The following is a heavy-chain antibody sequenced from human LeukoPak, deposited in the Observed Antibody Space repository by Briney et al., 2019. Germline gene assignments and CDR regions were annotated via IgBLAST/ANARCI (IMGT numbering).Heavy chain of an antibody. V-gene: IGHV3-30-3*01. CDR1: GFTFSSSA. D-gene: IGHD3-22*01. J-gene: IGHJ4*02. Sequence: GGSLRLSCAASGFTFSSSAMHWVRQAPGKGLEWVTIISYDGGNKYYADSVKGRFTISRDNSKNTLYLQMNSLRAEDTAVYYCARDSSSGYYFDYWGQGTLVTVSS. CDR2: ISYDGGNK. CDR3: ARDSSSGYYFDY.